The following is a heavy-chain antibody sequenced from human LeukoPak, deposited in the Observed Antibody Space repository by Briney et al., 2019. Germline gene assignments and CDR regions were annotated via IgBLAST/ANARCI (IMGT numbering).Heavy chain of an antibody. J-gene: IGHJ6*03. CDR3: ARELRSSSWYSPEPYYYYYYMDV. CDR2: IYHSGST. V-gene: IGHV4-38-2*02. Sequence: SETLSLTCTVSGYSISSGYYWGWIRQPPGKGLEWIGSIYHSGSTYYNPSLKSRVTISVDTSKNQFSLKLSSVTAADTAVYYCARELRSSSWYSPEPYYYYYYMDVWGKGTTVTVSS. CDR1: GYSISSGYY. D-gene: IGHD6-13*01.